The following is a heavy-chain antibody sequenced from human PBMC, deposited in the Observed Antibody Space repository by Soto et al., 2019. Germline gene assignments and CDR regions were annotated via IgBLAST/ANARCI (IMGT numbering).Heavy chain of an antibody. J-gene: IGHJ3*02. CDR2: ISSIGGST. D-gene: IGHD2-2*01. CDR3: SSGLGYCSSTSCYSGRAGAFDI. CDR1: DFTFRNYA. V-gene: IGHV3-64*01. Sequence: GALRLPCTALDFTFRNYAMHCVRKATGKGLKYETAISSIGGSTYYAISVKGRFTISRDNSKNTLYLQMGSLRSEDMSVYYCSSGLGYCSSTSCYSGRAGAFDIWVQGTMVTVSS.